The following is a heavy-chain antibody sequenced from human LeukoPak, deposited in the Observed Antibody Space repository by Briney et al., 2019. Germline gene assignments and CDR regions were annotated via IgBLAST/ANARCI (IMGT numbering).Heavy chain of an antibody. D-gene: IGHD2-2*01. CDR1: GGSISSSSYY. V-gene: IGHV4-39*07. Sequence: SETLSLTCTVSGGSISSSSYYWGWIRQPPGKGLEWIGSIYHSGSTYYNPSLKSRVTISVDTSKNQFSLKLSSVTAADTAVYYCARGGGYCSSTSCYSFYYYYGMDVWGQGTTVTVSS. J-gene: IGHJ6*02. CDR2: IYHSGST. CDR3: ARGGGYCSSTSCYSFYYYYGMDV.